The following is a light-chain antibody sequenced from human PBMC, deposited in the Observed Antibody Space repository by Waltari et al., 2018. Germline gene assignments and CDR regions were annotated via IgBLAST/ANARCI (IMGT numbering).Light chain of an antibody. CDR1: QSIHTY. V-gene: IGKV1-39*01. J-gene: IGKJ4*01. Sequence: DLQLTQSPSSLSASVGDRVTITCRASQSIHTYLTWYHHRPGEAPKLLISGTSNLRSGIPSRCSGSGSGTFFTLTVSSRQPEDFGSYYCQQFYTTPGLSFGGGTKVEI. CDR3: QQFYTTPGLS. CDR2: GTS.